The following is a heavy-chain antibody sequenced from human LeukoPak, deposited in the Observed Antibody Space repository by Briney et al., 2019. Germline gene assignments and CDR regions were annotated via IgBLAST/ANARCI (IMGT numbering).Heavy chain of an antibody. V-gene: IGHV4-39*01. J-gene: IGHJ3*02. CDR1: GGSISRGTYY. D-gene: IGHD3-10*01. CDR3: ARHFRGYYYDAFDI. CDR2: IYYSGST. Sequence: SETLSLTCTVSGGSISRGTYYWGWIRQPPGKGLEWLGSIYYSGSTHHNPSLKSRGTISVDTSKNEFSLKLTSVTAADTAVYYFARHFRGYYYDAFDIWGQGTMVTVSS.